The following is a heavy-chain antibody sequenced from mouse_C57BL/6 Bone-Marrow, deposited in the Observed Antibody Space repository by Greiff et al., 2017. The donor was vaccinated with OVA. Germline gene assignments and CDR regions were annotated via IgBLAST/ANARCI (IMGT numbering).Heavy chain of an antibody. CDR2: IWRGGST. CDR3: AKKRGSSYAMDY. D-gene: IGHD1-1*01. V-gene: IGHV2-5*01. Sequence: VQRVESGPGLVQPSQSLSITCTVSGFSLTSYGVHWVRQSPGKGLEWLGVIWRGGSTDYNAAFMSRLSITKDNSKSQVFFKMNSLQADDTAIYYCAKKRGSSYAMDYWGQGTSVTVSS. J-gene: IGHJ4*01. CDR1: GFSLTSYG.